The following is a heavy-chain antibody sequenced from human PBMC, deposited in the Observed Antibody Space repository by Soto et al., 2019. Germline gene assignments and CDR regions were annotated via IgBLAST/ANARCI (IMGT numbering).Heavy chain of an antibody. Sequence: ITLKASGPTLVKPTQTLTLTCTFSGFSLNTRGVGVGWIRQPPGKALEWLALISWDGEKRYSPSLKSRLTITKDTSENQVVLTMTNMAPVDTATDYCAHRRGDRFTGHYCFDYWGQGTLATVSS. CDR1: GFSLNTRGVG. CDR2: ISWDGEK. J-gene: IGHJ4*02. CDR3: AHRRGDRFTGHYCFDY. D-gene: IGHD3-16*02. V-gene: IGHV2-5*02.